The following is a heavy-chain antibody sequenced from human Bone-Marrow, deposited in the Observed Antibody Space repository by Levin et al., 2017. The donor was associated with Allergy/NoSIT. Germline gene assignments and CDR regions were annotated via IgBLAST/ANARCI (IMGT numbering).Heavy chain of an antibody. Sequence: GGSLRLSCAASGFTFSNAWMSWVRQAPGKGLEWVGRIKSKTDGGTTDYAAPVKGRFTISRDDSKNTLYLQMNSLKTEDTAVYYCTTDCRVDTAMARIQYPHYYYYYYGMDVWGQGTTVTVSS. V-gene: IGHV3-15*01. CDR3: TTDCRVDTAMARIQYPHYYYYYYGMDV. D-gene: IGHD5-18*01. CDR1: GFTFSNAW. CDR2: IKSKTDGGTT. J-gene: IGHJ6*02.